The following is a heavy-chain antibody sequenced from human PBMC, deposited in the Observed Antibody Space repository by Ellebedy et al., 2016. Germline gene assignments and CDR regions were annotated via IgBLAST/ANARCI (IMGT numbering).Heavy chain of an antibody. Sequence: GGSLRLXXAASGFTFSSYAMSWVRQAPGKGLEWVSAISGSGGSTYYADSVKGRFTISRDNSKNTLYLQMNSLRAEDTAVYYCAKVPDSSGPTGDYWGQGTLVTVSS. D-gene: IGHD6-19*01. V-gene: IGHV3-23*01. J-gene: IGHJ4*02. CDR3: AKVPDSSGPTGDY. CDR1: GFTFSSYA. CDR2: ISGSGGST.